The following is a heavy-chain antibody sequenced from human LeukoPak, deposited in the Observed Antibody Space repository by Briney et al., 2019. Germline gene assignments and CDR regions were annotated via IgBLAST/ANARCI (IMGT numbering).Heavy chain of an antibody. CDR1: GGSITRSNYY. V-gene: IGHV4-39*01. J-gene: IGHJ4*02. CDR3: GIAPDY. Sequence: GSLRLSCTFSGGSITRSNYYWGWIRQPPGKALEWIGSMYNTGGSYCNPSLKSRVTISVDTSKNQFSLKVNSVTAADTAVYYCGIAPDYWGQGTLVTVSS. D-gene: IGHD2-21*01. CDR2: MYNTGGS.